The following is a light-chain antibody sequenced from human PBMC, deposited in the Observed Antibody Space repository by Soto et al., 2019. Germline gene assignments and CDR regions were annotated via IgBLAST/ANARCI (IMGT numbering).Light chain of an antibody. V-gene: IGKV1-9*01. Sequence: DIRLTQSPSFLSAFVGDTVTITCRASQAMSTYLAWYQQKPGKVPKLLIRSASTLQSGVPPRFSGGGSGTEFTLTSSTLHPDDSGMYDCQQLNGYHLAFGGGTNVEIK. CDR1: QAMSTY. CDR2: SAS. J-gene: IGKJ4*01. CDR3: QQLNGYHLA.